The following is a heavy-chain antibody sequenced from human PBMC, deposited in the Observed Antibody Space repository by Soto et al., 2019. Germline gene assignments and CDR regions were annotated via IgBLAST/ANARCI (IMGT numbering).Heavy chain of an antibody. J-gene: IGHJ6*02. CDR3: ARAPSGDCKNGLDV. D-gene: IGHD2-21*02. CDR2: NDWDDDK. CDR1: GSSLSTRGMC. Sequence: SGPTLVNPTQTLTLTCTFSGSSLSTRGMCVSWIRQPPGKALEWLALNDWDDDKYYSTSLKTRLTVSKDSSKNQVVLTMTNMDPVDTATYYCARAPSGDCKNGLDVWGQGTTVTVSS. V-gene: IGHV2-70*01.